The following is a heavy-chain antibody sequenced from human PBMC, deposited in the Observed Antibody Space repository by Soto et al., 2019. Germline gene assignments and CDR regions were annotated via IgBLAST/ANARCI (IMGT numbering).Heavy chain of an antibody. CDR2: INHSGST. Sequence: SETLSLTCAVYGGSYSGYYWTWIRQPPGTGLEWIGEINHSGSTNYNPSLKSRVTISVDTSKNQFSLKLTSVTAADTAVYYCARGNLQPPFYGMDVWGQGTTVTVSS. CDR3: ARGNLQPPFYGMDV. V-gene: IGHV4-34*01. J-gene: IGHJ6*02. D-gene: IGHD5-18*01. CDR1: GGSYSGYY.